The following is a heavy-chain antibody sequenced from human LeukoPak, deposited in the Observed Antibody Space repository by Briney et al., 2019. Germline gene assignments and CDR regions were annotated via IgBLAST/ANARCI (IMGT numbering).Heavy chain of an antibody. J-gene: IGHJ4*02. Sequence: GGSLRLPCAASVFPFYKHSMQWVRDAPGGALVCLSSISSNGIYIYYADSVKGRFTISRDNAKNSLYLQINSRRAEDTAVYYCARGLITMIWGGDDYWGQGTLVTVSS. CDR3: ARGLITMIWGGDDY. D-gene: IGHD3-22*01. V-gene: IGHV3-21*01. CDR1: VFPFYKHS. CDR2: ISSNGIYI.